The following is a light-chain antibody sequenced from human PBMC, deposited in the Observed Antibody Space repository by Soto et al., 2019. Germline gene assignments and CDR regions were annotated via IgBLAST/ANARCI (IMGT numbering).Light chain of an antibody. J-gene: IGKJ2*01. CDR2: DAS. Sequence: EIVLTQSPATLSLSPGERATLSCRASQSISSDLVWYQQKPGQAPRLFIYDASNRATGIPARFSGSGSGTDFTPTISSLEPEDFAVYYCQQRSNWPLTFGQGTKLEIK. V-gene: IGKV3-11*01. CDR1: QSISSD. CDR3: QQRSNWPLT.